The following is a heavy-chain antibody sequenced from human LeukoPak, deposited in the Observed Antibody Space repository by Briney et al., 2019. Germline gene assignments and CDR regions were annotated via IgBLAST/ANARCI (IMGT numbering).Heavy chain of an antibody. V-gene: IGHV1-18*01. CDR3: ARDQYYDSKGWFDP. J-gene: IGHJ5*02. CDR1: GYTFNSHG. Sequence: ASVKVSCKGSGYTFNSHGITWVRQAPGQGLEWMGWISAYHGNTNYAQKLQGRVTLTKDTSTSTAYMELRSLRSDDTAVYYCARDQYYDSKGWFDPWGQGTLVTVSS. D-gene: IGHD3-22*01. CDR2: ISAYHGNT.